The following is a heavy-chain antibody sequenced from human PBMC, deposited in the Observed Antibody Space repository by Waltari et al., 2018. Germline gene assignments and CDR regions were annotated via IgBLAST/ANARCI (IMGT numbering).Heavy chain of an antibody. D-gene: IGHD3-3*01. V-gene: IGHV4-34*01. CDR1: GGSFSGYY. CDR2: INHRGRT. J-gene: IGHJ6*02. Sequence: QVPLQQWGAGLLKPSETLSLTCAVYGGSFSGYYWSWLRQPPGQGLEGNGEINHRGRTNYNPALKSRVTISVDTSKNQFSLKLSSVTAADTAVYYCARANTIFGVVIIGGMDVWGQGTTVTVSS. CDR3: ARANTIFGVVIIGGMDV.